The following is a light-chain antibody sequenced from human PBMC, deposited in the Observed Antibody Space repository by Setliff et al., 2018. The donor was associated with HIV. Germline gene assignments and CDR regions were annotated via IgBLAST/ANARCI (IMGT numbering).Light chain of an antibody. CDR1: SSDVGGYNY. V-gene: IGLV2-8*01. J-gene: IGLJ2*01. Sequence: LTQPPSASGSPGQSVTISCTGTSSDVGGYNYVAWYQQHPGKAPKLMIYEVSKRPSGVPDRFSGSKSGNTASLTVSGLQAEDEADYYCSSYAGSNNFKVFGGGTKATVL. CDR2: EVS. CDR3: SSYAGSNNFKV.